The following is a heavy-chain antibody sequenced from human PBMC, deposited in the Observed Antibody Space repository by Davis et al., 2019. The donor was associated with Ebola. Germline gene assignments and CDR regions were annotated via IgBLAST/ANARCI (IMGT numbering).Heavy chain of an antibody. J-gene: IGHJ4*02. CDR2: IWYDGSNK. D-gene: IGHD6-6*01. CDR1: GFTFSSYG. Sequence: PWGSLRLSCAASGFTFSSYGMYWVRQAPGKGLEWVTLIWYDGSNKYYADSVKGRFTISRDNSKNTLYLQMNGLRAEDTAVYYCAKDPYSSSSGPDYWGQGTLVTVSS. V-gene: IGHV3-33*06. CDR3: AKDPYSSSSGPDY.